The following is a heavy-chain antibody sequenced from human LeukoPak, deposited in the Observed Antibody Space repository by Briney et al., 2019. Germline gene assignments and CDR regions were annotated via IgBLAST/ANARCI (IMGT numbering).Heavy chain of an antibody. J-gene: IGHJ4*02. Sequence: GGSLRLSCAASGFIFSNYAMRWVRQAPGKGLEWVSSISGSGGSTYYADSVKGRFTISRDNSENTLYLQMNSLRAEDTAVYYCAKDQRDSSSWPTFDYWGQGTLVTVSS. D-gene: IGHD6-13*01. CDR1: GFIFSNYA. V-gene: IGHV3-23*01. CDR3: AKDQRDSSSWPTFDY. CDR2: ISGSGGST.